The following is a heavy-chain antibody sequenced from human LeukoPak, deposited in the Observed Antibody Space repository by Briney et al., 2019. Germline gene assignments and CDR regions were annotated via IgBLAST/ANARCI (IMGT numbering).Heavy chain of an antibody. V-gene: IGHV4-34*01. D-gene: IGHD2-8*01. CDR2: INHSGST. Sequence: SETLSLTCTVSGGSISSYYRSWIRQPPGKGLEWIGEINHSGSTNYNPSLKSRVTISVDTSKNQFSLKLSSVTAADTAVYYCARMVYAIYYYGMDVWGQGTTVTVSS. J-gene: IGHJ6*02. CDR1: GGSISSYY. CDR3: ARMVYAIYYYGMDV.